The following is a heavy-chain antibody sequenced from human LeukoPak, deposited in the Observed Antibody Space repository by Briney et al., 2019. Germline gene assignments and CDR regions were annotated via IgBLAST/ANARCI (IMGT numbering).Heavy chain of an antibody. CDR3: ARDASPNDYGDYGY. CDR1: GFTFSDYY. Sequence: GGSLRLSCAASGFTFSDYYMSWIRQAPGKGLEWVSSISSSSSYIYYADSVKGRFTISRDNAKNSLYLQMNSLRAEDTAVYYCARDASPNDYGDYGYWGQGTLVTVSS. CDR2: ISSSSSYI. D-gene: IGHD4-17*01. J-gene: IGHJ4*02. V-gene: IGHV3-11*06.